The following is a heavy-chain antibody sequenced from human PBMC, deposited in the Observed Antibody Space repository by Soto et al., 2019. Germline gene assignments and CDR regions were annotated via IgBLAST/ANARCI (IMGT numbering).Heavy chain of an antibody. Sequence: ASVKVSCKASGYTFTSYYMHWVRQAPGQGLEWMGIINPSGGSTSYAQKFQGRVTMTRDTSTGTVYMELSSLRSEDTAMYYCARGRYGDYSLDYWGQGTLVTVSS. D-gene: IGHD4-17*01. CDR1: GYTFTSYY. V-gene: IGHV1-46*03. CDR3: ARGRYGDYSLDY. CDR2: INPSGGST. J-gene: IGHJ4*02.